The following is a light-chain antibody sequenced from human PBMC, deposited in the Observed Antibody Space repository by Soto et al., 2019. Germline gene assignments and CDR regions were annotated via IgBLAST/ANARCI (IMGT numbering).Light chain of an antibody. V-gene: IGKV3-20*01. CDR2: GAS. Sequence: ESLLTQYPATLSLSPGERVTLSCRASQRLTTRVAWYQHKPGQAPTLLMSGASNRASGVPVRFSGSGSGTDFTLTITRLEPEDFALYYCQQHGGSPITFGLGTRLEI. CDR3: QQHGGSPIT. CDR1: QRLTTR. J-gene: IGKJ5*01.